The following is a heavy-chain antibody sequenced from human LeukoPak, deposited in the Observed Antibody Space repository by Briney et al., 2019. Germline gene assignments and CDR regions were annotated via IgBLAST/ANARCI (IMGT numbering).Heavy chain of an antibody. J-gene: IGHJ5*01. Sequence: GGSLRLSCAASGFTFSSYWMNWVRQARGKGLEWVANIKQDGSEKYYVDSVKGRFTISRDNAKNSLYLQMNSLRAEDTAVYYCAKEGAYPIVTYDSWGQGTLVTVSS. V-gene: IGHV3-7*01. CDR2: IKQDGSEK. CDR1: GFTFSSYW. CDR3: AKEGAYPIVTYDS. D-gene: IGHD4-11*01.